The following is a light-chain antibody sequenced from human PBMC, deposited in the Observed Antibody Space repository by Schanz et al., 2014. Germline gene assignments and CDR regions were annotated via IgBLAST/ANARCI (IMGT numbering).Light chain of an antibody. CDR1: SSDVGGTNY. Sequence: QSALTQPPSASGSPGQSVTISCTGTSSDVGGTNYVSWYQQYPGKAPKVMIYDVSKRPSGVPDRFSGSKSGNTASLTISGLQAEDEADYYCCSYAGSYTFIYVFGTGPKLTVL. V-gene: IGLV2-11*01. CDR2: DVS. J-gene: IGLJ1*01. CDR3: CSYAGSYTFIYV.